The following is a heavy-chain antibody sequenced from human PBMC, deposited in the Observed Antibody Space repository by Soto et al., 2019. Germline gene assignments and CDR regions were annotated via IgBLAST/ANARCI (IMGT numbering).Heavy chain of an antibody. V-gene: IGHV4-28*01. Sequence: SETLSLTCAVSGYSISSSNWCGWIRQPPGKGLEWIGYIYYSGTTYYNPSLKSRVTMSVDTSKNQFSLKLTSVTAVDTTVYYCARRQIQGPIDYWGQGTLVTVSS. CDR2: IYYSGTT. J-gene: IGHJ4*02. CDR3: ARRQIQGPIDY. CDR1: GYSISSSNW.